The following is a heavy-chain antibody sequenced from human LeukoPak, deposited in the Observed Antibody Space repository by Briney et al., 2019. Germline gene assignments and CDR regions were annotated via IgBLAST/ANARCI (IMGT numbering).Heavy chain of an antibody. CDR1: GFTFSNYW. CDR2: IKQDGSER. CDR3: AREYRGSRYF. D-gene: IGHD2/OR15-2a*01. Sequence: PVGSLRPSCAASGFTFSNYWMSWVRQAPGKGLEWVANIKQDGSERYYVDSVKGRFTISRDNAKNSLYLQMNSLRVEDTAVYYCAREYRGSRYFRGQGTLVTVSS. V-gene: IGHV3-7*01. J-gene: IGHJ4*02.